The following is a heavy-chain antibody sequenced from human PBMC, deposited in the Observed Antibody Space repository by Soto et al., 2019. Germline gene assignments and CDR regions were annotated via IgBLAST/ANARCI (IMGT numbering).Heavy chain of an antibody. CDR1: GGTFSSYA. V-gene: IGHV1-69*01. D-gene: IGHD2-2*01. CDR3: ASGPALGSSTFPYYGMDV. Sequence: QVQLVQSGAEVKKPGSSVKVSCKASGGTFSSYAISWVRQAPGQGLEWMGGIIPIFGTANYAQKFQGRVTITADESTSTAYMELSSLRSEDTAVYYCASGPALGSSTFPYYGMDVWGQGTMVTVSS. CDR2: IIPIFGTA. J-gene: IGHJ6*02.